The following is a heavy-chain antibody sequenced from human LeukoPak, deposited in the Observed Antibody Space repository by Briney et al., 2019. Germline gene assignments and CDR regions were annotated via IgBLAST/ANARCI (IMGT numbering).Heavy chain of an antibody. J-gene: IGHJ4*02. CDR1: GFTFSSYA. V-gene: IGHV3-30-3*01. D-gene: IGHD6-19*01. CDR3: ARGSIAVAVFSFDY. CDR2: ISYDGSNK. Sequence: GGSLRLSYAASGFTFSSYAMHWVRQAPGRGLEWVAVISYDGSNKYYADSVKGRFTISRDNSKNTLYLQMNSLRAEDTAVYYCARGSIAVAVFSFDYWGQGTLVTVSS.